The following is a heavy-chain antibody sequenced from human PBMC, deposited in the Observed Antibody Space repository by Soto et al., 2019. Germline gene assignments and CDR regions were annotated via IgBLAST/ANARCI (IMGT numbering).Heavy chain of an antibody. CDR2: ISSSSSYI. Sequence: EVQLVESGGGLVKPGGSLRLSCAASGFTFSSYSMNWVRQAPGKGLEWVSSISSSSSYIYYADSVKGRFTISRDNAKNSLYLQMNSLRDEETAVYYCARDLYSSSARYFDNWGQGTLVTVSS. CDR1: GFTFSSYS. D-gene: IGHD6-6*01. V-gene: IGHV3-21*01. J-gene: IGHJ4*02. CDR3: ARDLYSSSARYFDN.